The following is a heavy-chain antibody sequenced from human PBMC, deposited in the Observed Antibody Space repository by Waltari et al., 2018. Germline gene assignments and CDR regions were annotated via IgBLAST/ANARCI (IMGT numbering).Heavy chain of an antibody. D-gene: IGHD3-22*01. V-gene: IGHV3-7*01. CDR1: GFTFRSYW. J-gene: IGHJ4*02. CDR3: TSVPRWGRANYYLRIDY. Sequence: EVQLVESGGGLVQPGGSLRLSCAASGFTFRSYWMSLVRQAPGKGLEWVANIKQDGSEKYYVDSVKGRFTISRDNAKNSLYLQMNSLRAEDTAVYYCTSVPRWGRANYYLRIDYWGQGTLVTVSS. CDR2: IKQDGSEK.